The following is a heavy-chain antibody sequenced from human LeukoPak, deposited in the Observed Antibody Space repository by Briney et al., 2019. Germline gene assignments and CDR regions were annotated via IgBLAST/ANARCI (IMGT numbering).Heavy chain of an antibody. V-gene: IGHV3-33*08. CDR1: GFTFSTYA. Sequence: GGSLRLSCAASGFTFSTYAMSWVRQAPGKGLERVALIWYDGSNEYYADSVRGRFTISRDNSKNTLYLQMNSLRAEDTAVYYCARARGTTPNYFDSWGQGTLVTVSS. D-gene: IGHD3-16*01. J-gene: IGHJ4*02. CDR2: IWYDGSNE. CDR3: ARARGTTPNYFDS.